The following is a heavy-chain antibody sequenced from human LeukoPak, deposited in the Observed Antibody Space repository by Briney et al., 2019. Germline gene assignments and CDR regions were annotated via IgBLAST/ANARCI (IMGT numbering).Heavy chain of an antibody. Sequence: GGSLRLSCAASGFTFSSYSMNWVRQAPGKGLEWVSSISSSSSYIYYADSVKGRFTISRDNAKNSLYLQMNSLRAEDTAVYYCARDLQGPYDSYPYFDYWGQGTLVTVSS. CDR2: ISSSSSYI. CDR1: GFTFSSYS. J-gene: IGHJ4*02. V-gene: IGHV3-21*01. CDR3: ARDLQGPYDSYPYFDY. D-gene: IGHD3-3*01.